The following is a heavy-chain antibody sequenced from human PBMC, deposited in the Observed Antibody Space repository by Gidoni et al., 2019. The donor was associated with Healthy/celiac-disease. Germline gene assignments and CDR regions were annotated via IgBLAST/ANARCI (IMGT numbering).Heavy chain of an antibody. CDR3: ARLGDYYDSSGYYNDY. CDR2: IYPGDSDT. V-gene: IGHV5-51*01. J-gene: IGHJ4*02. CDR1: VYSFTSYW. D-gene: IGHD3-22*01. Sequence: EVQLVQSGAEVKKLGESLKISCKGSVYSFTSYWIGWVRQMPGKGLEGMGIIYPGDSDTRYSPAFQGQVTISADKSISTAYLQWSSLKASDTAMYYCARLGDYYDSSGYYNDYWGQGTLVTVSS.